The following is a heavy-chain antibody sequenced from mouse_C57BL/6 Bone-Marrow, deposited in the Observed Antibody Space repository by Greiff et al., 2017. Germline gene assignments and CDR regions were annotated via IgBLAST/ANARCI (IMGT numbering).Heavy chain of an antibody. V-gene: IGHV5-17*01. CDR1: GFTFSDYG. Sequence: EVHLVESGGGLVKPGGSLKLSCAASGFTFSDYGMHWVRQAPEKGLEWVAYISSGSSTIYYADTVKGRFTISRDNAKNTLFLQMIRLRSEDTARYYCARRQDLIYWYFDVWGTGTTVTVTS. CDR3: ARRQDLIYWYFDV. J-gene: IGHJ1*03. D-gene: IGHD3-2*01. CDR2: ISSGSSTI.